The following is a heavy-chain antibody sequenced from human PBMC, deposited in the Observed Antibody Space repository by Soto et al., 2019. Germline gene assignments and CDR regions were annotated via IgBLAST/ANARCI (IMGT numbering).Heavy chain of an antibody. Sequence: ASVKVSCKASGGTFSSYAISWVRQAPGQGLEWMGGIIPIFGTANYAQKFQGRVTITADESTSTAYMELSSLRSEDTAVYYCASPLYSSSWYYYYYGMDVWGQGTTVTVSS. CDR3: ASPLYSSSWYYYYYGMDV. D-gene: IGHD6-13*01. V-gene: IGHV1-69*13. CDR1: GGTFSSYA. CDR2: IIPIFGTA. J-gene: IGHJ6*02.